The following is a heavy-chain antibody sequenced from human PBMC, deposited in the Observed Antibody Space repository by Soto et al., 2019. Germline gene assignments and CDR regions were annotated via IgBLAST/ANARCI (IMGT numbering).Heavy chain of an antibody. CDR1: SDYFTSSNW. Sequence: QVQLQESGPGLVKSSGTLSLTCAVSSDYFTSSNWWSWVRPPPGKGLEWIGEIYHSGSTNYNPSLKGRVTISVDKSTNQFSLTLYSVTAADTAVYYCAKRGSSCWYWFYPWGQGTLVIVSS. D-gene: IGHD6-13*01. J-gene: IGHJ5*02. CDR3: AKRGSSCWYWFYP. CDR2: IYHSGST. V-gene: IGHV4-4*02.